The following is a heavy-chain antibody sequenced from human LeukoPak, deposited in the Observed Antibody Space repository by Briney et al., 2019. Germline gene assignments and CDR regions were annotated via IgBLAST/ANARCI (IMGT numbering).Heavy chain of an antibody. CDR1: GFTFSSYG. CDR3: AKDGAYDFWSGYPTYYFDY. V-gene: IGHV3-23*01. D-gene: IGHD3-3*01. J-gene: IGHJ4*02. Sequence: GGSLRLSCAASGFTFSSYGMSWVRQAPGKGLEWVSDISGSGGSTHYADSVKGRFTISRDNSKNTLYLQMNSLRAEDTAVYYCAKDGAYDFWSGYPTYYFDYWGQGTLVTVSS. CDR2: ISGSGGST.